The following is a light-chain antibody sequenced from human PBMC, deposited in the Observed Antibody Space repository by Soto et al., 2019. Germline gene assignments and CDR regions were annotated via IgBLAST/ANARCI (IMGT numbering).Light chain of an antibody. V-gene: IGKV3-11*01. CDR3: QQRSNWPIT. CDR2: DAS. CDR1: QSVSSY. J-gene: IGKJ5*01. Sequence: EIVLTQSLATLSLSPGERATLSCMASQSVSSYLAWYQQKPGQAPRLLIYDASNRATGIPARFSGSGSGTDFTLTISSLEPEDFAVYYCQQRSNWPITFGQGTRLEI.